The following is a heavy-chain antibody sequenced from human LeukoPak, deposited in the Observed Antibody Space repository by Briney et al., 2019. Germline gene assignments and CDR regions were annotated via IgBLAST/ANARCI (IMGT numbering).Heavy chain of an antibody. J-gene: IGHJ4*02. V-gene: IGHV3-23*01. CDR2: IDISGGST. D-gene: IGHD1-1*01. CDR3: ANEVRPNDY. CDR1: GGSFSGYY. Sequence: ETLSLTCAVYGGSFSGYYWSWIRQPPGKGLEWVSSIDISGGSTYYADSAEGRFTISRDNSKNTLYLQMNGLRVEDTALYYCANEVRPNDYWGQGTLVTVSS.